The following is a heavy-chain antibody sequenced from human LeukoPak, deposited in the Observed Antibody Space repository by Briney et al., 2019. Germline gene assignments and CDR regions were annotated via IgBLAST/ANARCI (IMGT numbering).Heavy chain of an antibody. V-gene: IGHV3-9*03. CDR3: AKETHAAAGKHYFDY. J-gene: IGHJ4*02. CDR1: GFTFDDYA. CDR2: SSGNSGRI. D-gene: IGHD6-13*01. Sequence: HGGSLRLSCGDWGFTFDDYAMQGVRQARGRGREGGSDSSGNSGRIGYADSVQARFTISRDNAKTSLYLQMNSLRAEDMALYYCAKETHAAAGKHYFDYWGQGTLVTVSS.